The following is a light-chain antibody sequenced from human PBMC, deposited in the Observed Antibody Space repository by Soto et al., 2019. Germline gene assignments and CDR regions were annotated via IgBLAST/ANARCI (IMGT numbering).Light chain of an antibody. CDR1: QDIRSD. CDR2: ATS. Sequence: AIQVTQSPSSLSASVGDRVTITCRASQDIRSDLGWYQQKPGKAPKLLIFATSTLQSGVPSRFSGTGSGTDFTLTISSLQPEDFATYYCLQDFNDPWTFGQGTKVDIK. V-gene: IGKV1-6*01. J-gene: IGKJ1*01. CDR3: LQDFNDPWT.